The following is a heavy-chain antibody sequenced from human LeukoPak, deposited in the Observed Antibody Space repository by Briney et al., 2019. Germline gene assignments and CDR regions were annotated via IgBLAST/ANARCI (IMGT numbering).Heavy chain of an antibody. CDR3: ARSNTIFGVVTIDY. V-gene: IGHV3-30*12. CDR2: IQFDGSNK. CDR1: GFIFSNYG. J-gene: IGHJ4*02. Sequence: GGSLRLSCVTSGFIFSNYGMHWVRQAPGKGLEWLTFIQFDGSNKLYADSVKGRFTISRDNSKNTLYLQMNSLRAEDTAVYYCARSNTIFGVVTIDYWGQGTLVTVSS. D-gene: IGHD3-3*01.